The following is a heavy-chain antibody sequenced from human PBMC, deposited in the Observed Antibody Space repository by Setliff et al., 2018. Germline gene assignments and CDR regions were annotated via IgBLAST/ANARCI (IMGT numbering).Heavy chain of an antibody. V-gene: IGHV5-51*01. D-gene: IGHD2-8*02. CDR3: AKYTGSGNFFES. CDR2: IYPGDSDT. CDR1: GYNFLDYW. Sequence: GETLKISCKASGYNFLDYWVGWVRQMPGKGLEWMGIIYPGDSDTRYSPSFQGQVTISADKSISTAFLQWSSLKASDTAIYYCAKYTGSGNFFESWGQGTLVTVSS. J-gene: IGHJ4*02.